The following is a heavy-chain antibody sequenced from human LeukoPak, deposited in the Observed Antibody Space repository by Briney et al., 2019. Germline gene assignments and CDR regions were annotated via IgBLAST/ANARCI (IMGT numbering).Heavy chain of an antibody. Sequence: SQTLSLTCTVSGGSISSGGYYWSWIRQPPGKGLEWIGEINHSGSTNYNPSLKSRVTISVDTSKNQFSLKLSSVTAADTAVYYCARHMVRGVTDYWGQGTLVTVSS. J-gene: IGHJ4*02. D-gene: IGHD3-10*01. CDR1: GGSISSGGYY. CDR3: ARHMVRGVTDY. V-gene: IGHV4-30-2*01. CDR2: INHSGST.